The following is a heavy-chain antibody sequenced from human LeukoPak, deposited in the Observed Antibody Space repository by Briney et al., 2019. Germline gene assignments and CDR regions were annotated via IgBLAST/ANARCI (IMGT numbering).Heavy chain of an antibody. D-gene: IGHD3-22*01. CDR2: INHSGST. Sequence: PSETLSLTCAVYGGSFSGYYWSWIRQPPGKGLEWIGEINHSGSTNYNPSLKSRVTISVDTSKNQFSLKLSSVTAADTAVYYCASYTYYYDSSGYQDAFDIWGQGTMVTVSS. CDR1: GGSFSGYY. V-gene: IGHV4-34*01. CDR3: ASYTYYYDSSGYQDAFDI. J-gene: IGHJ3*02.